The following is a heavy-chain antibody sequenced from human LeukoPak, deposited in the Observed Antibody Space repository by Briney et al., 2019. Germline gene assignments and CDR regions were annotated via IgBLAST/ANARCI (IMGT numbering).Heavy chain of an antibody. J-gene: IGHJ4*02. D-gene: IGHD3-10*01. Sequence: GGSLRLSCAASGFTFSSYEMSWVRQAPGKGLEWVSVIYSGGSTYYADSVKGRFTISRDNSKNTLYLQMNSLRAEDTAVYYCARERDYYGSGSLDYWGQGTLVTVSS. CDR2: IYSGGST. CDR3: ARERDYYGSGSLDY. CDR1: GFTFSSYE. V-gene: IGHV3-66*01.